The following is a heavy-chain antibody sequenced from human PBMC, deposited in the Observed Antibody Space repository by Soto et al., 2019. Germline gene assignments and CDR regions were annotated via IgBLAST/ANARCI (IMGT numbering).Heavy chain of an antibody. CDR2: ITSSSITI. CDR3: ARDSSSWNFDY. J-gene: IGHJ4*02. Sequence: EVQLVESGGGLVQPGGSLRLSCAASGFTFSSFSMNWVRQAPGKGPEWLSYITSSSITIYYADSVKGRFTISRDNAKNSLYLQMNGLRDEDTAVYYCARDSSSWNFDYWGQGALVTVSS. D-gene: IGHD6-13*01. CDR1: GFTFSSFS. V-gene: IGHV3-48*02.